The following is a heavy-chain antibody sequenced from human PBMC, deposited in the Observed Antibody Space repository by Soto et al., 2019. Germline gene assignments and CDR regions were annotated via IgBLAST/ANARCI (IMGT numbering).Heavy chain of an antibody. CDR3: ARRRYCGYDCYHKHYYGMDV. CDR1: GDTFSSYA. J-gene: IGHJ6*02. V-gene: IGHV1-69*08. Sequence: QVQLVQSGAELKKTGSSVKVSCRASGDTFSSYAVNWVRQAPGRGLEWMGRIITVLGTTDYAQNFKGRLTITAKKSTKTVYMELSSLRSEETAVYYCARRRYCGYDCYHKHYYGMDVWGQGTTVTVAS. CDR2: IITVLGTT. D-gene: IGHD2-21*01.